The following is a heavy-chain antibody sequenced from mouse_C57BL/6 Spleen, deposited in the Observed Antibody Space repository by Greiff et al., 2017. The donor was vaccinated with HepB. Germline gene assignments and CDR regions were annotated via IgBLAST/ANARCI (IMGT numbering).Heavy chain of an antibody. CDR3: AIRANWDYFDY. D-gene: IGHD4-1*01. CDR1: GYTFTDHT. CDR2: IYPRDGST. V-gene: IGHV1-78*01. Sequence: VQGVESDAELVKPGASVKISCKVSGYTFTDHTIHWMKQRPEQGLEWIGYIYPRDGSTKYNEKFKGKATLTADKSSSTAYMQLNSLTSEDSAVYFCAIRANWDYFDYWGQGTTLTVSS. J-gene: IGHJ2*01.